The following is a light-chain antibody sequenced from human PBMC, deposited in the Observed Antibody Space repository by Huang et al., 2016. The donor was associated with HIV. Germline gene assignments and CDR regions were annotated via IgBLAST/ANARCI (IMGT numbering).Light chain of an antibody. Sequence: DIQMTQSPPSLSASVGSRVALTCRASQNISYYVNWYQEKSGKAPNLLLYAASRLVSGVPSRFSGGGSGSNCTLTITNLQPEDIGTYYCQQSYSLPLSFGPGTTVNVK. CDR1: QNISYY. J-gene: IGKJ3*01. CDR2: AAS. CDR3: QQSYSLPLS. V-gene: IGKV1-39*01.